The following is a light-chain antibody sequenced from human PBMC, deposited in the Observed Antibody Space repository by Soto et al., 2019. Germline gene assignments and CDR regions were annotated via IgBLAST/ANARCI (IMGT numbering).Light chain of an antibody. CDR1: SSDVGGYNF. CDR2: DVT. J-gene: IGLJ1*01. CDR3: SSYTSISTYV. Sequence: QSALTQPASVSGSPGQSITISCTGTSSDVGGYNFVSWYQQHPDKAPKLMIYDVTNRPSGASNRFSGSKSGNTASLTNSGLQAEDEADYYCSSYTSISTYVFGTGTKLTVL. V-gene: IGLV2-14*01.